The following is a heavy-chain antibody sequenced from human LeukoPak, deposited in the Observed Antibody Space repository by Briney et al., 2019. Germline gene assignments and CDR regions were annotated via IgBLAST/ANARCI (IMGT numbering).Heavy chain of an antibody. Sequence: TGGSLRLSCAASGFTFSSYAMHWVRQAPGKGLEWVAVISYDGSNKYYADSVKGRFTISRDNSKNTLYLQMNSLRAEDTAVYYCAKGFNDFYLGYSDYWGQGTLVTVSS. V-gene: IGHV3-30*04. CDR1: GFTFSSYA. D-gene: IGHD3-3*01. CDR2: ISYDGSNK. J-gene: IGHJ4*02. CDR3: AKGFNDFYLGYSDY.